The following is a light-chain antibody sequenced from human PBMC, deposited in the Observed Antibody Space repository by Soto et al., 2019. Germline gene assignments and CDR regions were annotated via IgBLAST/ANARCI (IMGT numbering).Light chain of an antibody. V-gene: IGKV3-20*01. CDR2: GAS. J-gene: IGKJ2*01. CDR1: QSVSSSF. Sequence: EIVLTQSPGTLSLSPGERATLSCRASQSVSSSFLAWYQQKPGQAPRLLIYGASSRTTGIPDRFSGSGSGTDFTLTITRLEPEEFAVYYGEQYGSSAYTFGQGTKLEIK. CDR3: EQYGSSAYT.